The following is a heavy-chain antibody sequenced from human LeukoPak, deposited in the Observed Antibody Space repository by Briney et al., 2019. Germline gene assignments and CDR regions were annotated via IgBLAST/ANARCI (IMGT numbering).Heavy chain of an antibody. J-gene: IGHJ3*02. CDR2: ISSSSSGI. CDR1: GFTFSSYS. D-gene: IGHD6-6*01. Sequence: GGSLRLSCAASGFTFSSYSMNWVRQAPGKGLEWLSYISSSSSGIYYADSVKGRFTISRDNAKNSLYLQMNSLRDEDTAVYYCARGSIAARNDAFDIWGQGTMVTVSS. CDR3: ARGSIAARNDAFDI. V-gene: IGHV3-48*02.